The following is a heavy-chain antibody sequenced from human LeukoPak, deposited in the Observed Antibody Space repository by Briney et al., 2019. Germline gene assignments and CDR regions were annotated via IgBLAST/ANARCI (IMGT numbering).Heavy chain of an antibody. V-gene: IGHV1-69*04. D-gene: IGHD3-10*01. J-gene: IGHJ5*02. CDR3: ARDALRFGELLPNWFDP. Sequence: ASVKVSCKASGGTFSSYAISWVRQAPGQGLEWMGRIIPILGIANYAQKFQGRVTITADKSTSTAYMELSSLRSEDTAVYYCARDALRFGELLPNWFDPWGQGTLVTVSS. CDR2: IIPILGIA. CDR1: GGTFSSYA.